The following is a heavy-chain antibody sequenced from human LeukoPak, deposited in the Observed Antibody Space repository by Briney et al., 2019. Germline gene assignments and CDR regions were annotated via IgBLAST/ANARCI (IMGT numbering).Heavy chain of an antibody. J-gene: IGHJ4*02. V-gene: IGHV4-4*07. Sequence: SETLSLTCTVSGGSISGYYWSWTRQSAGKGLEWIARIYGSGTADYNSLLNGRVTISLDTSKTQFSLELTSVTAADTAVYYCARDGAATFPDFWGQGTLVTVSS. D-gene: IGHD1-26*01. CDR1: GGSISGYY. CDR2: IYGSGTA. CDR3: ARDGAATFPDF.